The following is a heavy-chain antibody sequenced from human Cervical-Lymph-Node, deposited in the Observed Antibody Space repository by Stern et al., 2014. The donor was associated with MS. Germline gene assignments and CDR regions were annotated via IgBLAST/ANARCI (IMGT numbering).Heavy chain of an antibody. CDR2: INAGDGNT. CDR3: ARGDPPLRFLEWIFGMDV. J-gene: IGHJ6*02. CDR1: GYTFSENV. D-gene: IGHD3-3*01. V-gene: IGHV1-3*01. Sequence: QVQLVQSGPEVKKPGASVKVFCKASGYTFSENVIHWVRQAPGQSLEWMGWINAGDGNTEYSQKFQGRVTFTRDTSATTAYMELSSLRAQDTAVYYCARGDPPLRFLEWIFGMDVWGQGTTVTVSS.